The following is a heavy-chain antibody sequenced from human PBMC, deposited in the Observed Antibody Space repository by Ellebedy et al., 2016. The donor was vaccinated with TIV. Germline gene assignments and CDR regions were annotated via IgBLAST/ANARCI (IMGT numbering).Heavy chain of an antibody. CDR3: ASHFMVRGVNYYYGMDV. V-gene: IGHV1-46*01. CDR2: INPSGGST. J-gene: IGHJ6*02. CDR1: GYTFTSYY. D-gene: IGHD3-10*01. Sequence: ASVKVSXXASGYTFTSYYMHWVRQAPGQGLEWMGIINPSGGSTSYAQKIRGRVTMTRDTSTSTVYMELSSLRSEDTAVYYCASHFMVRGVNYYYGMDVWGQGTTVTVSS.